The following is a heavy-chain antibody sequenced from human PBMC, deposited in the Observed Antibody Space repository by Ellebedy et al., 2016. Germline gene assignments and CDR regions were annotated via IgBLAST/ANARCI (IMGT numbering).Heavy chain of an antibody. Sequence: GESLKISXAASGSTFSSYWMHWVRQAPGKGLEWVANINEDGTDKNYVDSVKGRFTISRDNAKNSLYLQMNSLRAEDTAVYYCVSFGSGYWGQGTLVTVSS. J-gene: IGHJ4*02. CDR1: GSTFSSYW. D-gene: IGHD1-26*01. CDR2: INEDGTDK. CDR3: VSFGSGY. V-gene: IGHV3-7*01.